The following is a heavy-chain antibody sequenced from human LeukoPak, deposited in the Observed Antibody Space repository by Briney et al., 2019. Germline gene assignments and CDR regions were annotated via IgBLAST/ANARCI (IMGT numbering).Heavy chain of an antibody. CDR3: ARDRDWGTFYYYYGMDV. Sequence: GGSLRLSCAASGFTFSSYWMNWARQAPGKGLEWVASINHNGNVNYYVDSVKGRFTISRDNAKNSPYLQMSNLRAEDTAVYHCARDRDWGTFYYYYGMDVWGQGTTVTVSS. D-gene: IGHD1/OR15-1a*01. V-gene: IGHV3-7*03. J-gene: IGHJ6*02. CDR2: INHNGNVN. CDR1: GFTFSSYW.